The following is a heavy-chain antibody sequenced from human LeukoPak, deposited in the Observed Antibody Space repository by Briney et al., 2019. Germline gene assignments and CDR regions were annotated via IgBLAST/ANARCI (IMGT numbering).Heavy chain of an antibody. CDR3: ARVGSIAARPFDY. D-gene: IGHD6-6*01. CDR1: GYTFTSYD. J-gene: IGHJ4*02. CDR2: MNPNSGNT. Sequence: ASVKVSCKASGYTFTSYDINWVRQATGQGLEWMGWMNPNSGNTGYAQKFQGRVTITRNTSISTAYMELRSLRSDDTAVYYCARVGSIAARPFDYWGQGTLVTVSS. V-gene: IGHV1-8*03.